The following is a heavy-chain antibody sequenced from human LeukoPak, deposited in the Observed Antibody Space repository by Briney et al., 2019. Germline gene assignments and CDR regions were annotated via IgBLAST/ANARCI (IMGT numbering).Heavy chain of an antibody. CDR3: ARVSVLMVYAGDWHYMDV. Sequence: GGSLRLSCAASGFTFSSYSMNWVRQAPGKGLEWVSYISSSSSTIYYADSVKGRFTISRDNDKNSLYLQMNSLRAEDTAVYYCARVSVLMVYAGDWHYMDVWGKGTTVTVSS. V-gene: IGHV3-48*04. D-gene: IGHD2-8*01. CDR1: GFTFSSYS. J-gene: IGHJ6*03. CDR2: ISSSSSTI.